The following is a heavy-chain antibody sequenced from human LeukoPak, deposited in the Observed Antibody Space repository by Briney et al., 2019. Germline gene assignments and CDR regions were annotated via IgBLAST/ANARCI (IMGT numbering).Heavy chain of an antibody. CDR1: GYSISSGYY. CDR3: ARDLSSSSNYVDGTFDF. CDR2: SYHSGST. Sequence: PSETLSLTCTVSGYSISSGYYWGWIRQPPGKGLEWIGSSYHSGSTYYNPSLKSRVTISLGTSKNQFSLKLSSVTAADTAVYYCARDLSSSSNYVDGTFDFWGQGTLVTVSS. V-gene: IGHV4-38-2*02. D-gene: IGHD4-11*01. J-gene: IGHJ3*01.